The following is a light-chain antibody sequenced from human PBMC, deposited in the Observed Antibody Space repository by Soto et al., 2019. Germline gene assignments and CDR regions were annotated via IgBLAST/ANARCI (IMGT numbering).Light chain of an antibody. CDR3: LQDYNFPRT. V-gene: IGKV1-6*01. Sequence: AIQMTQSPSSLSASVGDRVTISCRASQGIRNDLGWYQQKPGKAHKLLIYAASTLQSGVPSRFSGSGSGTDFTLTINNLQPEDFATYYCLQDYNFPRTFGQGTKVDVK. CDR1: QGIRND. J-gene: IGKJ1*01. CDR2: AAS.